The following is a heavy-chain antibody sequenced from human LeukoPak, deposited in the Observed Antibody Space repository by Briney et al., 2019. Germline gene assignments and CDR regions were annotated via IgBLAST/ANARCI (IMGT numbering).Heavy chain of an antibody. CDR2: ISGSGGST. J-gene: IGHJ4*02. D-gene: IGHD1-26*01. V-gene: IGHV3-23*01. CDR1: GFTFSSYA. CDR3: ARDFRIVAPPGD. Sequence: PGGSLRLSCAASGFTFSSYAMSWVRQAPGKGLEWVSAISGSGGSTYYADSVKGRFTISRDNSRNTLYLQMKSLRAEDTAVYYCARDFRIVAPPGDWGQGTLVTVSS.